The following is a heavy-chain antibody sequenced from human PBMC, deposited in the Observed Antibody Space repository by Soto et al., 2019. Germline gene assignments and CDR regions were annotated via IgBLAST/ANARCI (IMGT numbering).Heavy chain of an antibody. D-gene: IGHD1-26*01. CDR1: GFTFSSYS. Sequence: VGSLRLSCAASGFTFSSYSMHWVRQAPGKGLEWVAVISYDGSNKYYADSVKGQFTISIDRSNNTLYLQMNSLRAEDTAVYYCARNPTVGASTFASWGQGTLVTVSS. CDR2: ISYDGSNK. J-gene: IGHJ4*02. V-gene: IGHV3-30-3*01. CDR3: ARNPTVGASTFAS.